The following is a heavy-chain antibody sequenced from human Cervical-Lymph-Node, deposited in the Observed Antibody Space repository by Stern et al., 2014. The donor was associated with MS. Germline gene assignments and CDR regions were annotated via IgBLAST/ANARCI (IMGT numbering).Heavy chain of an antibody. CDR3: ARGGVIYTQDRNGFDV. CDR1: GGSISSGGSS. J-gene: IGHJ3*01. V-gene: IGHV4-30-2*01. CDR2: IYHSWST. D-gene: IGHD2-21*01. Sequence: VQLVESGSGQAKPSQTLSLTCAVSGGSISSGGSSWNWIRQPPGKGLEWIGFIYHSWSTYYNPSLKGRVFISVDTSKTQFALNLRSVTAADTAVYYCARGGVIYTQDRNGFDVWGQGTMVTVSS.